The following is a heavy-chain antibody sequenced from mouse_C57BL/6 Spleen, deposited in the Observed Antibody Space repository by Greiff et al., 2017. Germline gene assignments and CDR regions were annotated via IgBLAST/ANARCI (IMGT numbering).Heavy chain of an antibody. CDR1: GYTFTDSS. Sequence: LVESGPELVTPGASVKISCKASGYTFTDSSINWVKQRPGQGLEWIGWIYPGSGNTKYNEKFKGKATLTVDQSSSTAYMQLSSRTPEDSAVYFCARSHRAFDYWGQGTTLTVSS. D-gene: IGHD3-1*01. J-gene: IGHJ2*01. CDR2: IYPGSGNT. CDR3: ARSHRAFDY. V-gene: IGHV1-84*01.